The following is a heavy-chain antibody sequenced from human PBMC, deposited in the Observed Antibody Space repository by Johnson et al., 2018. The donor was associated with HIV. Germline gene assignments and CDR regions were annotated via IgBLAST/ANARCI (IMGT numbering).Heavy chain of an antibody. CDR3: AKGGSSDAFDI. V-gene: IGHV3-33*03. Sequence: QVQLVESGGGVVRPGRSLRLSCAASGFTFSSYGMHWVRQAPGKGLEWVAVIWYDGSNKYYADSVKGRFTISRDNAKNSLYLQMNSLRAEDTALYYCAKGGSSDAFDIWGQGTMVTVSS. J-gene: IGHJ3*02. D-gene: IGHD6-6*01. CDR2: IWYDGSNK. CDR1: GFTFSSYG.